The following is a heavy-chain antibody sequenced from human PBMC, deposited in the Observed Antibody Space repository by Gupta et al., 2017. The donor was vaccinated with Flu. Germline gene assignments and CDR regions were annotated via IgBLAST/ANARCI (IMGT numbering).Heavy chain of an antibody. J-gene: IGHJ4*02. Sequence: VQPGGSLRLSCAASGFTFSSYWMHWVRQAPGKGLVWVSRINSDGSSTSYADSVKGRFTISRDNAKNTLYLQMNSLRAEDTAVYYCARVIAVAGKGDFHFDYWGQGTLVTVSS. D-gene: IGHD6-19*01. CDR1: GFTFSSYW. V-gene: IGHV3-74*01. CDR3: ARVIAVAGKGDFHFDY. CDR2: INSDGSST.